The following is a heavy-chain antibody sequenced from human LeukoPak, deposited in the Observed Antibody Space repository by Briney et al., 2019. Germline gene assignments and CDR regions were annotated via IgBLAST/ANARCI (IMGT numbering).Heavy chain of an antibody. D-gene: IGHD3-3*01. J-gene: IGHJ4*02. CDR3: AREYDFWSGYFFDY. Sequence: PSETLSLTCAVYGGSFSGYYWSWIRQPAGKGLEWIGRIYTSGSTNYNPSLKSRVTISVDTSKNQFSLKLSSVTAADTAVYYCAREYDFWSGYFFDYWGQGTLVTVSS. CDR1: GGSFSGYY. CDR2: IYTSGST. V-gene: IGHV4-59*10.